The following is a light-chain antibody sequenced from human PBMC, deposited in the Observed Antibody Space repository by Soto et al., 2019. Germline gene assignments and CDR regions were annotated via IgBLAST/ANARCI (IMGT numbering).Light chain of an antibody. Sequence: SYELTQPLSVSVALGQTARITCGGNNIGSKNVHWYQQKPGQAPVLVIYRDSNRPSRIPERCSGSNSGNTATLTISRAQAGDEADYYCQVWDISTVVFGGGTKLTVL. CDR3: QVWDISTVV. V-gene: IGLV3-9*01. J-gene: IGLJ2*01. CDR2: RDS. CDR1: NIGSKN.